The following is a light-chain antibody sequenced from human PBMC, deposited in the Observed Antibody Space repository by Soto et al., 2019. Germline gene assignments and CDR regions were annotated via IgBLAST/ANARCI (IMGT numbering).Light chain of an antibody. CDR3: QQTYSMPWS. CDR2: GTS. Sequence: DIQMTQSPSSLSASVGDRVTITCRASQGINNYLNWYQKKPGKAPNLLIYGTSSLQGGVPSRFSGSASGTDFTLTISSLQPEDSATYYCQQTYSMPWSFGQGTKVEI. V-gene: IGKV1-39*01. CDR1: QGINNY. J-gene: IGKJ1*01.